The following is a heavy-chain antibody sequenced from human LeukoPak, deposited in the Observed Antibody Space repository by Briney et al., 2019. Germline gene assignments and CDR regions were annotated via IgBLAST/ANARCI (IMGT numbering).Heavy chain of an antibody. CDR1: GDSISSSSYY. CDR2: IYYGGST. V-gene: IGHV4-39*01. J-gene: IGHJ4*02. CDR3: ARTGGANPTWFTYYFDY. Sequence: SETLSLTCTVSGDSISSSSYYWGWIRQPPGKGLECIGSIYYGGSTYYNPSLKSRVTISADTSKNQFSLKLSSVTAADTAVYYCARTGGANPTWFTYYFDYWGQGTLVTVSS. D-gene: IGHD3-10*01.